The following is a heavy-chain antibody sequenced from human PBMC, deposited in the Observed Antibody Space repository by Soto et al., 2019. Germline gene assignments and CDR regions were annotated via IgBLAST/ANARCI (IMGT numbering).Heavy chain of an antibody. CDR1: GGSISSSSYY. D-gene: IGHD4-17*01. J-gene: IGHJ1*01. CDR2: IYYSGST. V-gene: IGHV4-39*01. Sequence: QLQLQESGPGLVKPSETLSLTCTVSGGSISSSSYYWGWIRQPPGKGLEWIGSIYYSGSTYYNPSLKSRVTISVDTSKNQFSLKLSSVTAADTAVYYCARPGPDDYGDYQHWGQGTLVTVSS. CDR3: ARPGPDDYGDYQH.